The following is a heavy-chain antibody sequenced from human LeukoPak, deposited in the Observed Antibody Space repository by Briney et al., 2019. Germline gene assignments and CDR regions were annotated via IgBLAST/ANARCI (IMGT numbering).Heavy chain of an antibody. CDR2: IYTSGTT. V-gene: IGHV4-4*07. Sequence: SETLSLTCTVSGGSINGHYCSWIRQPAGKGLEWIGRIYTSGTTNYNPSLKSRVTMSVDTSKNQFSLKLSSVTAADTAVYYCAREYSSGWDYFDYWGQGTLVTVSS. CDR3: AREYSSGWDYFDY. CDR1: GGSINGHY. J-gene: IGHJ4*02. D-gene: IGHD6-19*01.